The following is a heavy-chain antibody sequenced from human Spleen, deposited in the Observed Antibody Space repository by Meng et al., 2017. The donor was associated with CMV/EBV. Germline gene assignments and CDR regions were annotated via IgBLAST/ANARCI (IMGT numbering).Heavy chain of an antibody. CDR3: AKYLVVVITYFDY. Sequence: GESLKISCAASGFTFSSYAMSWVRQAPGKGLEWVSAISGSGGSTYYADSVKGRFTISRDNSKNTLYLQMNSLRAEDTAVYYCAKYLVVVITYFDYWGQGTLVTVSS. D-gene: IGHD3-22*01. J-gene: IGHJ4*02. CDR1: GFTFSSYA. CDR2: ISGSGGST. V-gene: IGHV3-23*01.